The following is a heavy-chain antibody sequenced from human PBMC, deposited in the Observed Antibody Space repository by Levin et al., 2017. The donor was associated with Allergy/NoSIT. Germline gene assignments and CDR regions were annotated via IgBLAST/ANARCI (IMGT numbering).Heavy chain of an antibody. CDR1: GYTFTSNG. V-gene: IGHV1-18*01. CDR2: ISTYNGNT. CDR3: ARTSLTASLPN. J-gene: IGHJ4*02. Sequence: GESLKISCKASGYTFTSNGISWVRQAPGQGLEWMGWISTYNGNTNYAQKVQGRVTMTTDTSTSTAYMELRSLRSDDTAVYYCARTSLTASLPNWGQGTLVTVSS. D-gene: IGHD7-27*01.